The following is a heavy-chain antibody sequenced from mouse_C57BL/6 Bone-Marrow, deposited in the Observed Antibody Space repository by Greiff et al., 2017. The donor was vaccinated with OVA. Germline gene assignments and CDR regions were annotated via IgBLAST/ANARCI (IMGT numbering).Heavy chain of an antibody. J-gene: IGHJ3*01. D-gene: IGHD2-5*01. CDR3: ARNSNYFRTPFAY. CDR2: ISYDGSN. Sequence: EVQLVESGPGLVKPSQSLSLTCSVTGYSITSGYYWNWIRQFPGNKLEWMGYISYDGSNNYNPSLKNRISITRDTSKNQFFLKLNSVTTEDTATYYCARNSNYFRTPFAYWGQGTLVTVSA. CDR1: GYSITSGYY. V-gene: IGHV3-6*01.